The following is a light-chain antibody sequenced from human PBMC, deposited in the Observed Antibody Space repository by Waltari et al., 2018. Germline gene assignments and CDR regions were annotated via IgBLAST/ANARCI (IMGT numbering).Light chain of an antibody. CDR2: DVS. Sequence: QSALTQPASVSASPGESITISCTATSSDVGDFNSVSWYQQHPGKAPKFMMYDVSNRPSGVSHRCSGYRAGNTASLTISGLQAEDEAVDYCSSFTTSSTLLFGGGTKLTAL. J-gene: IGLJ2*01. V-gene: IGLV2-14*03. CDR1: SSDVGDFNS. CDR3: SSFTTSSTLL.